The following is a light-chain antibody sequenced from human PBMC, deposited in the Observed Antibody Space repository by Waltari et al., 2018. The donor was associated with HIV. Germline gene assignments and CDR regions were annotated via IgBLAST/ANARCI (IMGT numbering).Light chain of an antibody. CDR3: QAWDSSTVV. Sequence: SYEVTQPPSVSVSPGQTASITRTGHKLGNTYPAWYQQKPGQSPVLFIYEDNKRRSGTPEGFSGSTSGDTATLTISGTQAMDEADYYCQAWDSSTVVCGGGTRLTVL. V-gene: IGLV3-1*01. CDR1: KLGNTY. CDR2: EDN. J-gene: IGLJ2*01.